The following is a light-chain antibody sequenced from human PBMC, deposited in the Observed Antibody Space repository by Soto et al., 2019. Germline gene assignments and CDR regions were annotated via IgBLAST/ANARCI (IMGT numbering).Light chain of an antibody. CDR3: QQYNNWLT. Sequence: EIVMTQYPATLSVSPGDRATLSCRADQYVSSSVAWYQHKPGQAPRPLIHGASTRATDVPDRFRGSGFGTEFTLTITSLHSEDFGVYYCQQYNNWLTFGQGTRLEIK. CDR2: GAS. J-gene: IGKJ5*01. V-gene: IGKV3-15*01. CDR1: QYVSSS.